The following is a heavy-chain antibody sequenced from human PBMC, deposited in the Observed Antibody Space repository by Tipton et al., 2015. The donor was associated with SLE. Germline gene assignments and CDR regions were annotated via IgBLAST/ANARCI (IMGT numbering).Heavy chain of an antibody. CDR2: VHNSGGS. J-gene: IGHJ6*02. D-gene: IGHD4-23*01. CDR3: VRYMTKVAPYNYYGLDV. Sequence: TLSLTCTVSGGSISTYYWSWIRQPPGKGLEWIGYVHNSGGSNYNPSLKSRVTFSVDTSKNQVSLKLTSVTAADTALYYCVRYMTKVAPYNYYGLDVWGQGTPVIVSS. CDR1: GGSISTYY. V-gene: IGHV4-59*08.